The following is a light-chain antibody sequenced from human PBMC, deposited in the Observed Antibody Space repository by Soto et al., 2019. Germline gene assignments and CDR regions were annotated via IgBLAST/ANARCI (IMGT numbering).Light chain of an antibody. CDR1: QSVSSY. Sequence: EIVLTQSPATLSLSPGERATLSCRASQSVSSYLAWYQQKPGQAPRLLIYDASNRVTGIPARFSGSGSGTDFTLTISSLEPEDFAVYYCQQRSNWPGLTFGGGTKVEIK. J-gene: IGKJ4*01. V-gene: IGKV3-11*01. CDR3: QQRSNWPGLT. CDR2: DAS.